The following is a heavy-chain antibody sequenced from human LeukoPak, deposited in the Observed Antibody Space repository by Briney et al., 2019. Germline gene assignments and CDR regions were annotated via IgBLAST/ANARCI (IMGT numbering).Heavy chain of an antibody. Sequence: SETLSLTCAVSGGSIRPHYWSWIRPAPGKGLEWVGYIYYSGATNYNPSLKSRVTISLDPSKSQFSLKLTSVTAADTAVYYCAREGKQQLLTSEDYWGQGTLVTVSS. CDR2: IYYSGAT. D-gene: IGHD6-13*01. J-gene: IGHJ4*02. V-gene: IGHV4-59*11. CDR3: AREGKQQLLTSEDY. CDR1: GGSIRPHY.